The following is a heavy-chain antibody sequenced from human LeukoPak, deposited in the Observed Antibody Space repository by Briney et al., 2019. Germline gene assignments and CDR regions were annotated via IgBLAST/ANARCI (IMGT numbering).Heavy chain of an antibody. CDR1: GFTFSSYA. J-gene: IGHJ4*02. D-gene: IGHD6-6*01. Sequence: GGSLRLSCAASGFTFSSYAMSWVRQAPGKGLEWVSLISGSGDGTQSADSVTGRFTISRDNSKNTLCLQMDSLRADDTAIYYCAKARGSSSSLAYFDYWGQGTLVTVSS. CDR3: AKARGSSSSLAYFDY. CDR2: ISGSGDGT. V-gene: IGHV3-23*01.